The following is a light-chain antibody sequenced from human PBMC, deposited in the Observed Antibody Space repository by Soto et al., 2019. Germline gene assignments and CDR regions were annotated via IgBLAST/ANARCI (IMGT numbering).Light chain of an antibody. J-gene: IGKJ1*01. CDR3: QQRSNWPPTWT. V-gene: IGKV3-11*01. CDR1: QSVSSY. CDR2: DAS. Sequence: EIVLTQSPATLSLSPGERATLSCRASQSVSSYLAWYQQKPGQAPRLLIYDASNRATGIPARFSGSGSGTDFTLTISSLEHEDFAVYDCQQRSNWPPTWTVGQGTKVEIK.